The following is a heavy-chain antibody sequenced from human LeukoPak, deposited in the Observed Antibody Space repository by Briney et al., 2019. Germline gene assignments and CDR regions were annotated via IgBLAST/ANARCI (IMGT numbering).Heavy chain of an antibody. D-gene: IGHD4-17*01. CDR3: TTLYGDLYFDY. J-gene: IGHJ4*02. Sequence: KSGGSLRLSCAASGFIFKNAWTSWVRQAPEEGLEWVGRIKSKTDGGTTDYAAPVKGRFSISRDDSKNTLYLQMNSLKTEDTAVYYCTTLYGDLYFDYWGQGTLVTVSS. V-gene: IGHV3-15*01. CDR1: GFIFKNAW. CDR2: IKSKTDGGTT.